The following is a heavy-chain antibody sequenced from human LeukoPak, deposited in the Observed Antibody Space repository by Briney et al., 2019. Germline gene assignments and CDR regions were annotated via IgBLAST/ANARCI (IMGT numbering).Heavy chain of an antibody. V-gene: IGHV3-21*04. CDR2: ISSNSYI. CDR3: AKDRMYSSSWYLDY. Sequence: GGSLRLSCTASGFIFSTHTMNWVRQAPGKGLEWVSSISSNSYIHYADSVKGRFTISRDNAKNTLYLQMNSLRAEDTAVYYCAKDRMYSSSWYLDYWGQGTLVTVSS. J-gene: IGHJ4*02. D-gene: IGHD6-13*01. CDR1: GFIFSTHT.